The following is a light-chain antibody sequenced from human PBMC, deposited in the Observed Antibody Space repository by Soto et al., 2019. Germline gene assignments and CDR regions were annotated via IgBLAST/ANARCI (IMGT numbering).Light chain of an antibody. CDR3: QKYNSAPLT. CDR1: QTIHSRY. J-gene: IGKJ4*01. CDR2: GAS. V-gene: IGKV3-20*01. Sequence: EIVLTQSPGTLSLSPGERATLSCRASQTIHSRYLAWYQQKPGQAPRFLIYGASTRATGIPDRFSGSGSGTDFTLTISRLEPEDFAVYYCQKYNSAPLTFGGGTRVEIK.